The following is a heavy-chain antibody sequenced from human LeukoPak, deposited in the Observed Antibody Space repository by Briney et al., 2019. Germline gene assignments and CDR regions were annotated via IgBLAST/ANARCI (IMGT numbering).Heavy chain of an antibody. CDR3: TRDLMGYDVSTGLHHYYMDV. D-gene: IGHD3-9*01. V-gene: IGHV3-48*01. CDR1: GFTFSSYS. Sequence: GGSLRLSCAASGFTFSSYSMNWVRQAPGKGLEWVSYISSSSSTIYYADSVKGRFTISRDNAKNSLYLQMNSLRAEDTAVYYCTRDLMGYDVSTGLHHYYMDVWGQGTTVTVSS. CDR2: ISSSSSTI. J-gene: IGHJ6*02.